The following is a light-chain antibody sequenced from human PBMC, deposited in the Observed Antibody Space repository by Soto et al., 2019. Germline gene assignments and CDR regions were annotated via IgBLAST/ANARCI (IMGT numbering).Light chain of an antibody. CDR1: QGVSNY. CDR3: IPNNSYPWT. J-gene: IGKJ1*01. V-gene: IGKV1-17*03. CDR2: SAS. Sequence: IQITQSPADMSASVADRVTITCRASQGVSNYLAWFEQKPGKVPKRLIYSASSLKRGVPSRFSGCAAGTELTLPISTLRPEDFAILFCIPNNSYPWTLGQGTTVDI.